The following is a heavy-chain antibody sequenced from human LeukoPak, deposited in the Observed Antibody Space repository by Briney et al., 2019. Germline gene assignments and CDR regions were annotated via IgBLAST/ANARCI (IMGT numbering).Heavy chain of an antibody. Sequence: EPSETLSLTCSVSGYSISSGYFWGWIRQPPGKGLEWIGSFYYSGITYYNPSLKSRISISVEMSKNQFSLKLSSVTAADTAVYYCAAFLLQQINVFDIWGQGTMVTVSS. CDR1: GYSISSGYF. J-gene: IGHJ3*02. D-gene: IGHD1-1*01. V-gene: IGHV4-38-2*02. CDR2: FYYSGIT. CDR3: AAFLLQQINVFDI.